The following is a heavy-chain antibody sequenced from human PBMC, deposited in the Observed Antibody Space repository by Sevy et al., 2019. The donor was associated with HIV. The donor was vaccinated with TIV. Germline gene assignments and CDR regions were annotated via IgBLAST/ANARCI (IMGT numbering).Heavy chain of an antibody. Sequence: SETLSLTCTVSGGSISSYYWSWIRQPPGKGLEWIGYIYYSGSTNYNPSLKSRVTISVDTSKNQFSLKLSSVTAADTAVYYCARYLRFLEWSQYWYFDLWGRGTLVTVSS. D-gene: IGHD3-3*01. CDR3: ARYLRFLEWSQYWYFDL. CDR2: IYYSGST. CDR1: GGSISSYY. J-gene: IGHJ2*01. V-gene: IGHV4-59*08.